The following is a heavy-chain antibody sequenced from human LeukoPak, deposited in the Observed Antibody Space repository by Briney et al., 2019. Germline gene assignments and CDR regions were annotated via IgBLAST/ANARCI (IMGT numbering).Heavy chain of an antibody. V-gene: IGHV1-46*01. J-gene: IGHJ4*02. Sequence: ASVKVPCKASGYTFTSYYMHWVRQAPGQGLEWMGIINPSGGSTSYAQKFQGRVTMTRDTSTSTVYMELSSLRSEDTAVYYCARDSSPDTAMELGLQDYWGQGTLVTVSS. CDR2: INPSGGST. D-gene: IGHD5-18*01. CDR1: GYTFTSYY. CDR3: ARDSSPDTAMELGLQDY.